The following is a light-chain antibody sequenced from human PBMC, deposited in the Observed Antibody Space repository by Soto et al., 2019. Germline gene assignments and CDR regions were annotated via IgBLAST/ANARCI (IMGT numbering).Light chain of an antibody. CDR2: DAS. CDR3: QQYNSYFMWT. CDR1: QDINIY. V-gene: IGKV1-33*01. Sequence: DIQMTQSASSLFASVGDRVTITCQATQDINIYLNWYQQKPGKAPNLLIYDASNLEIGVPSRFSGSGSGTHFTFTISSLQTEDFATYYCQQYNSYFMWTFGQGTKV. J-gene: IGKJ1*01.